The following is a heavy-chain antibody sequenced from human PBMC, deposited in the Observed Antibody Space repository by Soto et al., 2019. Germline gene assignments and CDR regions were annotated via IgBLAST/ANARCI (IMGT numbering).Heavy chain of an antibody. D-gene: IGHD6-13*01. Sequence: ASVKVSCKASGYTFTSYGISWVRQAPGQGLEWMGWISAYNGNTNYAQKLQGRVTMTTDNSKDTLFLQMNSLRAEDTGVYYCAKLGVRAATAGVDFWGQGTLVTVSS. CDR3: AKLGVRAATAGVDF. V-gene: IGHV1-18*01. CDR2: ISAYNGNT. CDR1: GYTFTSYG. J-gene: IGHJ4*02.